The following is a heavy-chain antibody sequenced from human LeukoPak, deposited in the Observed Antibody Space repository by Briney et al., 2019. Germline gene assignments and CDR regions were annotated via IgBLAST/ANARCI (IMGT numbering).Heavy chain of an antibody. CDR1: GGSFSGYY. CDR3: ARGMDIVIVPGYYYYMDV. D-gene: IGHD2-2*03. CDR2: INHSGST. J-gene: IGHJ6*03. Sequence: SETLSLTCAVYGGSFSGYYWSWIRQPPGKGLEWIGEINHSGSTNYNPSLKSRVTISVDTSKNQFSLKLSSVTAAGTAVYYCARGMDIVIVPGYYYYMDVWGKGTTVTVSS. V-gene: IGHV4-34*01.